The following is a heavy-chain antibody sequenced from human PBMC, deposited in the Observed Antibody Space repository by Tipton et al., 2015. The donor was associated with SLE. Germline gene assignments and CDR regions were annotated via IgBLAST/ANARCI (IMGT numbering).Heavy chain of an antibody. V-gene: IGHV4-59*08. CDR2: IYYNGDT. J-gene: IGHJ6*02. D-gene: IGHD3-16*01. CDR1: GDSIISYY. CDR3: ARHLGGYYYYGLDV. Sequence: TLSLTCTVSGDSIISYYWSWIRQPPGKGLEWIGYIYYNGDTNSNPSLKSRVTISAESAKNQLSLGLTSVTAADTAVYYCARHLGGYYYYGLDVWGQGTTVTVSS.